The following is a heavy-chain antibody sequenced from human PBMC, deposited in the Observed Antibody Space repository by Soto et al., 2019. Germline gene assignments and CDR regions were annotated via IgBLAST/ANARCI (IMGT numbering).Heavy chain of an antibody. J-gene: IGHJ6*02. Sequence: SETLSLTCAVYGGSFSGYYWSWIRQPPGKGLEWIGEINHSGSTNYNPSLKSRVTISVDTSKNQFSLKLSSVTAADMAVYYCARGRMVRGVRYGMDVWGQGTTVTVSS. V-gene: IGHV4-34*01. CDR2: INHSGST. CDR1: GGSFSGYY. CDR3: ARGRMVRGVRYGMDV. D-gene: IGHD3-10*01.